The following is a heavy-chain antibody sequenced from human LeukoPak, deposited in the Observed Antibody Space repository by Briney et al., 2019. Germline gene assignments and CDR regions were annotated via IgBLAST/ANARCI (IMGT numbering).Heavy chain of an antibody. Sequence: GGSLRLSCAASGFTFSSYAMSWVRQAPGKGLEWVSAISGSGGSTYYADSVKGRFTISRDNSKNTLYLQMNGQRAEDTAVYYCAKDPRGSSWYDYWGQGTLVTVSS. CDR1: GFTFSSYA. CDR3: AKDPRGSSWYDY. CDR2: ISGSGGST. J-gene: IGHJ4*02. D-gene: IGHD6-13*01. V-gene: IGHV3-23*01.